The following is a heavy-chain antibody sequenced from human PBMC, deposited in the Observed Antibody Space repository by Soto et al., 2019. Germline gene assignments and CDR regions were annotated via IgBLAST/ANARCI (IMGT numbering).Heavy chain of an antibody. J-gene: IGHJ4*02. CDR3: ARVSSGITIFGVVIPPFDY. CDR2: ISSSGITI. Sequence: QVQLVESGGGLVKPGGSLRLSCAASGFTFSDYYMSWIRQAPGKGLEWVSYISSSGITIYYADSVKGRFTISRDNAKYSLYLQMNSLGAEDTAVYYCARVSSGITIFGVVIPPFDYWGQGTLVTVSS. CDR1: GFTFSDYY. D-gene: IGHD3-3*01. V-gene: IGHV3-11*01.